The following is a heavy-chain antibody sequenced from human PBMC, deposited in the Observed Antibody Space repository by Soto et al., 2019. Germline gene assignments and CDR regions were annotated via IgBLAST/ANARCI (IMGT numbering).Heavy chain of an antibody. J-gene: IGHJ4*02. D-gene: IGHD3-16*01. CDR2: MLYSGST. CDR1: GGSISSSAYY. V-gene: IGHV4-39*01. CDR3: ARHHDYVWGTYPWALAY. Sequence: QLQLQESGPGLVKASETLSLTCTVSGGSISSSAYYWGWIRQPPGTGLEWIGSMLYSGSTYYNPCIRRRDTLSVETSTHQFSLRLRSVTAAETAVYYCARHHDYVWGTYPWALAYWGQGTLVTVSS.